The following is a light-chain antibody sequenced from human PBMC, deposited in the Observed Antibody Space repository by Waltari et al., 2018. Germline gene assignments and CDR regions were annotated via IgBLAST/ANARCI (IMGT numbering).Light chain of an antibody. Sequence: EVVLTQSPGTLSLSPGERATLSCRASQLLSRSRLAWYQQKVGQAPRLLIYAASYRATGIPYRFSGGGSGTDFSLIITRVEPEDVALYYCQQYGSSVMYTFGQGTKLEI. CDR1: QLLSRSR. J-gene: IGKJ2*01. CDR3: QQYGSSVMYT. V-gene: IGKV3-20*01. CDR2: AAS.